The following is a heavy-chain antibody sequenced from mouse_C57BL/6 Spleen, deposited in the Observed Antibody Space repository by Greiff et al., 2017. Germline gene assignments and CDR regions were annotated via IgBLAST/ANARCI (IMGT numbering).Heavy chain of an antibody. J-gene: IGHJ4*01. CDR1: GYTFTDYE. CDR2: IDPETGGT. D-gene: IGHD1-1*01. CDR3: TRTGSVVAKDAMDY. V-gene: IGHV1-15*01. Sequence: VQLQQSGAELVRPGASVTLSCKASGYTFTDYEMHWVKQTPVHGLEWIGAIDPETGGTAYNQKFKGKAILTADKSSSTAYMELRSLTSEDSAVYYCTRTGSVVAKDAMDYWGQGTSVTVPS.